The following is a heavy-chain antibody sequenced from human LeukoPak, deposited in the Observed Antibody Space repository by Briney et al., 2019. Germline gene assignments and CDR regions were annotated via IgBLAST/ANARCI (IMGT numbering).Heavy chain of an antibody. Sequence: AETLSLTCTVSGGSISSYYWSWIRQSPGKGLEWIGYIYYGGSTDYNPSLKSRVTISKDTSKTQFSLRLSSVTTADTAVYYCARARLDSSGRFDYWGQGTLVTVSS. V-gene: IGHV4-59*01. CDR3: ARARLDSSGRFDY. D-gene: IGHD3-22*01. CDR2: IYYGGST. CDR1: GGSISSYY. J-gene: IGHJ4*02.